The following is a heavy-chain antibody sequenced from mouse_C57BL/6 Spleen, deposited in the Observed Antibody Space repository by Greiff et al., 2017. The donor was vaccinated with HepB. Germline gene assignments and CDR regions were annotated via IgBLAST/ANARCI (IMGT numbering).Heavy chain of an antibody. Sequence: LQESGAELVRPGSSVKLSCKASGYTFTSYWMHWVKQRPIQGLEWIGNIDPSDSETHYNQKFKDKATLTVDKSSSTAYMQLSSLTSEDSAVYYCARGANWDGAVDYWGQGTSVTVSS. V-gene: IGHV1-52*01. D-gene: IGHD4-1*01. CDR1: GYTFTSYW. J-gene: IGHJ4*01. CDR2: IDPSDSET. CDR3: ARGANWDGAVDY.